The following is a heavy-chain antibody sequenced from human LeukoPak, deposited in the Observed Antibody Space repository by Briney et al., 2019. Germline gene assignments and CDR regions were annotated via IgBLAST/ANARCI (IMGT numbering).Heavy chain of an antibody. CDR1: GFTFSDYY. V-gene: IGHV3-7*01. CDR3: ARSGYSYGYYYYYYMDV. Sequence: PGGSLRLSCAASGFTFSDYYMSWIRQAPGKGLEWVANIKQDGSEKYYVDSVKGRFTISRDNAKNSLYLQMNSLRAEDTAVYYCARSGYSYGYYYYYYMDVWGKGTTVTISS. D-gene: IGHD5-18*01. J-gene: IGHJ6*03. CDR2: IKQDGSEK.